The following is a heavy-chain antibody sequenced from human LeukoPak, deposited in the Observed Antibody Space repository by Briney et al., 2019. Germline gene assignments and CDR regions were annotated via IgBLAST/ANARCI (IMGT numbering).Heavy chain of an antibody. J-gene: IGHJ5*02. CDR1: GGSISSYY. V-gene: IGHV4-59*01. CDR3: ARGVTKWFWFDP. CDR2: IYYSGST. D-gene: IGHD3-22*01. Sequence: SSETLSLTCTVSGGSISSYYWSWIRQPPGKGLEWIGYIYYSGSTNYNPSLKSRVTISVDTSKNQFSLKLSSVTAADTAVYYCARGVTKWFWFDPWGQGTLVTVSS.